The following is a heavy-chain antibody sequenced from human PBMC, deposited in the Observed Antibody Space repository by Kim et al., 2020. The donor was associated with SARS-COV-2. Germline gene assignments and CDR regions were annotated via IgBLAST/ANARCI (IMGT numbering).Heavy chain of an antibody. V-gene: IGHV3-48*02. CDR1: GFTFSSYS. CDR2: ISSSSSTI. CDR3: ARDLGSSGYYGGDYGAY. D-gene: IGHD3-22*01. Sequence: GGSLRLSCAASGFTFSSYSMNWVRQAPGKGLEWVSYISSSSSTIYYADSVKGRFTISRDNAKNSLYLQMNSLRDEDTAVYYCARDLGSSGYYGGDYGAYWGQGTLVTVSS. J-gene: IGHJ4*02.